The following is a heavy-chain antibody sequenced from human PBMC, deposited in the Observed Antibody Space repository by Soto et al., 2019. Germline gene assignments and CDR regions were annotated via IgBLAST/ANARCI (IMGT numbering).Heavy chain of an antibody. CDR2: INPNTGGT. CDR3: ATWIGRPNYGGYDYVRGTYGKRQPHDAFEI. D-gene: IGHD3-16*01. CDR1: GYSLTVDY. Sequence: ASVKVACKAYGYSLTVDYLHWVRHAPGQGLEWMGWINPNTGGTNYAQKFQGRVTMTRDTSISTAFMELSRLRSDDTALYYCATWIGRPNYGGYDYVRGTYGKRQPHDAFEIWRKRKMVTVSS. J-gene: IGHJ3*02. V-gene: IGHV1-2*02.